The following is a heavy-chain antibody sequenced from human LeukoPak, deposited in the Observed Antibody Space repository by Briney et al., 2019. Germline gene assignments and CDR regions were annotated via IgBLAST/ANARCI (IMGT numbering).Heavy chain of an antibody. CDR1: GGSFSGYY. CDR2: INHSGST. V-gene: IGHV4-34*01. Sequence: SETLSLTCAVYGGSFSGYYWSWIRQPPGKGLEWIGEINHSGSTNYNPSLKSRVTISVDTSKNQFSLELTSVTAADTAVFYCARGRGKFYGSGSYYNGDYGMDVWGKGTTVTVSS. D-gene: IGHD3-10*01. J-gene: IGHJ6*04. CDR3: ARGRGKFYGSGSYYNGDYGMDV.